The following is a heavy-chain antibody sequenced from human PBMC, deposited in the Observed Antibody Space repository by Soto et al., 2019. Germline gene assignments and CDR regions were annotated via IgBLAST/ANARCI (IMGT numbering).Heavy chain of an antibody. J-gene: IGHJ6*02. Sequence: EVQLVESGGGLVQPGGSLRLSCAASGFTFSSYSMNWVRQAPGKGLEWVSYISSSSSTIYYADSVKGRFTISRDNAKNSLYLQMNSLRDEDTAVYYCARERGIVGARYDYYYYGMDVWGQGTTVTVSS. D-gene: IGHD1-26*01. V-gene: IGHV3-48*02. CDR1: GFTFSSYS. CDR2: ISSSSSTI. CDR3: ARERGIVGARYDYYYYGMDV.